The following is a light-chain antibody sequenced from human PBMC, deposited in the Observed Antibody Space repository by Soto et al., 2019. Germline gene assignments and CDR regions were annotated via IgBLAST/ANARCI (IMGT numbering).Light chain of an antibody. CDR2: DVS. J-gene: IGKJ4*01. CDR1: QSITTW. V-gene: IGKV1-5*01. CDR3: QQYYGYPHT. Sequence: DIPMTQSPSTVSAYVGDSVTITCRASQSITTWLAWYQQRPGKAPKLLIYDVSSLQSGVPSRFSGSGSGTEFTLTISSLQPDDFATYYCQQYYGYPHTFGGGTKV.